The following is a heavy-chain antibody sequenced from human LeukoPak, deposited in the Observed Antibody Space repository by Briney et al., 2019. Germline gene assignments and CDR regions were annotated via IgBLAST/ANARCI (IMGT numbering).Heavy chain of an antibody. J-gene: IGHJ4*02. CDR2: ISYDGSNL. Sequence: PGRSLRLSCAASGFTFSSYGMHWVRQAPGKGLEWVAVISYDGSNLDYADSVKGRFTISRDNSKSTLYLLMNSLRADDTAVYYCAKENWNYPYHFDYWGQGTLVTVSS. D-gene: IGHD1-7*01. CDR1: GFTFSSYG. V-gene: IGHV3-30-3*02. CDR3: AKENWNYPYHFDY.